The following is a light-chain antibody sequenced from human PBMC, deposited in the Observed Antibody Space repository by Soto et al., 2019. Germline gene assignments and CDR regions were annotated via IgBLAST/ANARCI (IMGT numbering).Light chain of an antibody. V-gene: IGLV2-14*01. J-gene: IGLJ3*02. Sequence: QSALTQPASVPGSLGQSITISCTGTSSDIGGYKYVSWYQQHPGKAHKLIIFEVSNRPSGVSDRFSGSTSGNTASLTISGLQAEDEADYYCTSYSSYRVLVFGGGTKVTVL. CDR2: EVS. CDR1: SSDIGGYKY. CDR3: TSYSSYRVLV.